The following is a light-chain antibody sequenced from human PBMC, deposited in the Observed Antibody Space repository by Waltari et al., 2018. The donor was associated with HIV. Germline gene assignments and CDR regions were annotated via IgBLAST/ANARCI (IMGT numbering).Light chain of an antibody. J-gene: IGKJ4*01. CDR2: DSS. CDR1: QDISNY. V-gene: IGKV1-33*01. CDR3: QQYDNRLT. Sequence: DIQMTQSPSSLSASVGARVTITCQASQDISNYLNWYQQKPGKAPKLLIYDSSNLETVVPSRFSGSGSGTDFTFTISSLQPEDIATYYWQQYDNRLTFGGGTKVEIK.